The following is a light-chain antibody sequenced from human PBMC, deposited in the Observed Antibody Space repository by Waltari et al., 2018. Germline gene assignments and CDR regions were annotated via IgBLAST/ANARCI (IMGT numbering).Light chain of an antibody. J-gene: IGLJ2*01. V-gene: IGLV2-14*03. CDR2: AVS. Sequence: QPALTQPASVSGSPGRSISISCSGTNIDVGCYNLVSWYQQHPGKAPKLLIFAVSNRPSGVSPRFSGSKSGNMASLTISGLRADDEGLYFCSSYTSLNTVVFGGGTSLTVL. CDR1: NIDVGCYNL. CDR3: SSYTSLNTVV.